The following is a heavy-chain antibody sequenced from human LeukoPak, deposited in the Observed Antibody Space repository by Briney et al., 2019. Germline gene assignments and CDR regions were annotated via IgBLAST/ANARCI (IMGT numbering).Heavy chain of an antibody. CDR2: ISSNGGST. Sequence: GGSLRLSCAASGFTFSSYAMHWVRQAPGKGLEYVSAISSNGGSTYYANSVKGRFTISRDNSKNTLYLQMGSLRAEDMAVYYCVRGGPIVATGMAYWGQGTLVTVSS. CDR3: VRGGPIVATGMAY. V-gene: IGHV3-64*01. J-gene: IGHJ4*02. CDR1: GFTFSSYA. D-gene: IGHD5-12*01.